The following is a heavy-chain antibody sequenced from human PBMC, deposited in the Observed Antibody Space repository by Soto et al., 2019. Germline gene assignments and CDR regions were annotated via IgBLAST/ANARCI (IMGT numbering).Heavy chain of an antibody. J-gene: IGHJ4*02. CDR2: ISGSGGST. Sequence: EVQLLESGGGLVQPGGSLRLSCAASGFTFPSYAMTWVRQAPGRGLEWVSGISGSGGSTYYADSVKGRFTISRDNSKNTLYLQMNSLRAEDTAVYYCGKAGSYDRYYFDYWGQGTLVTVSS. D-gene: IGHD3-9*01. V-gene: IGHV3-23*01. CDR3: GKAGSYDRYYFDY. CDR1: GFTFPSYA.